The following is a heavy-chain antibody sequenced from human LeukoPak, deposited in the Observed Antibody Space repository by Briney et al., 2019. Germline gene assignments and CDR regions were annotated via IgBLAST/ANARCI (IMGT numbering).Heavy chain of an antibody. D-gene: IGHD5-24*01. CDR1: GLPFSSYW. J-gene: IGHJ4*02. V-gene: IGHV3-7*04. CDR2: IKQDGSKK. CDR3: TRVGYIDEGIDY. Sequence: GGSLRLSCVASGLPFSSYWMTWVRQAPGKGLEWVANIKQDGSKKPYVDSVKGRFTISRDNAKNSLYLQMNSLRAEDTAIYYCTRVGYIDEGIDYWGQGTLVTVSS.